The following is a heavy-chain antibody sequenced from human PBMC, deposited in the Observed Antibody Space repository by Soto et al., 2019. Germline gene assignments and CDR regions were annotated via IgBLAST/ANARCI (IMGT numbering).Heavy chain of an antibody. CDR2: INHGVST. CDR1: GGSFSGYY. CDR3: ASKKIAARRGGWFDP. Sequence: SETLSLTCAVYGGSFSGYYWSWIRQPPGKGLEWIGQINHGVSTTYNPSLKSRVTISVDTSKNQFSLNLSSVTAADTAVYYCASKKIAARRGGWFDPWGQGTLVTVSS. J-gene: IGHJ5*02. D-gene: IGHD6-6*01. V-gene: IGHV4-34*01.